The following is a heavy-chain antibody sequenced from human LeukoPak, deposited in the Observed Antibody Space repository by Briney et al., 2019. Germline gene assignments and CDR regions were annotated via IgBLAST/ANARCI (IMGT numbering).Heavy chain of an antibody. CDR1: GYTFTSYG. CDR3: ARDLGVGGYCSSTSCSWFDP. Sequence: GASVKVSSKASGYTFTSYGISWVRQAPGQGLEWMGWISAYNGNTNYAQKLQGRVTMTTDTSTSTAYMELRSLKSDDTAVYYCARDLGVGGYCSSTSCSWFDPWGQGTLVTVSS. V-gene: IGHV1-18*04. CDR2: ISAYNGNT. J-gene: IGHJ5*02. D-gene: IGHD2-2*01.